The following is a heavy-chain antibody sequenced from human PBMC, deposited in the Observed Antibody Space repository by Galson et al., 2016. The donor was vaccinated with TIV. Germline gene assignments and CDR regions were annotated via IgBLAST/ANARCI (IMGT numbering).Heavy chain of an antibody. CDR1: GGTFSSYV. Sequence: SVKVSCKASGGTFSSYVFNWVRLAPGQGLEWMGGNIPLFRTTNYAQKFQGRVTITADKSTNTAYMELNSLKYGDTAVYYCATDRNTAFEPYHYYYGMDVWGQGTTVIVSS. V-gene: IGHV1-69*06. D-gene: IGHD5-18*01. J-gene: IGHJ6*02. CDR3: ATDRNTAFEPYHYYYGMDV. CDR2: NIPLFRTT.